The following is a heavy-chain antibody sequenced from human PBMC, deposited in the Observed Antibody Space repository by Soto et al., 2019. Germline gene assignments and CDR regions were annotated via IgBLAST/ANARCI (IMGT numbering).Heavy chain of an antibody. Sequence: QLQLQESGPGLVKPSETLSLTCTVSGGSIITSSYFWGWIRQPPGKGLEWIGSIYYSGSTYYNPSLKSRVTISVDTSKNQFSLKLSSVTAADTAVYYCARDYDSSGDYWCQGTLVTVSS. CDR1: GGSIITSSYF. CDR3: ARDYDSSGDY. CDR2: IYYSGST. J-gene: IGHJ4*02. V-gene: IGHV4-39*01. D-gene: IGHD3-22*01.